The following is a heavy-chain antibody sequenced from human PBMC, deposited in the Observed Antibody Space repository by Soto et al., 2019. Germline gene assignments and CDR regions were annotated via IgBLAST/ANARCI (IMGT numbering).Heavy chain of an antibody. V-gene: IGHV5-51*01. CDR2: IYPGDSDT. J-gene: IGHJ3*02. CDR1: GYSFTNYW. D-gene: IGHD2-15*01. Sequence: GASLKICLKGSGYSFTNYWIVWVRQMPAKGLEWMGIIYPGDSDTTYSPSFQGHVTISADKSISTAYLQWTTLKASDTAIYYCARPLSGYCSGGSCPLDIWGQGTMVTVSS. CDR3: ARPLSGYCSGGSCPLDI.